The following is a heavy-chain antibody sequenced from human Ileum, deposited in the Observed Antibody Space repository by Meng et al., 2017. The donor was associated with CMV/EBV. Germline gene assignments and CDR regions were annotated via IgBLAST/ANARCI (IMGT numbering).Heavy chain of an antibody. D-gene: IGHD6-6*01. V-gene: IGHV4-34*01. J-gene: IGHJ4*02. Sequence: GSLRLSCAVYGEFVSDYSWNWIRQPPEKGLESIGDINHSGSTNYNPSLKSRVNISVDASKNQFSLKINSVTAADAAVYFCARPTQMRHGGERRPARRRLYCFDYWGQGTLVTVSS. CDR3: ARPTQMRHGGERRPARRRLYCFDY. CDR1: GEFVSDYS. CDR2: INHSGST.